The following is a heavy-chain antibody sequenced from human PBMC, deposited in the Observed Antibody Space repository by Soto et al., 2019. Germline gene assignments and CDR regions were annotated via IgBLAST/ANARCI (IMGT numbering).Heavy chain of an antibody. J-gene: IGHJ6*03. CDR3: ARYSYVYYYMDA. CDR1: GGSISSYY. CDR2: IYYSGST. D-gene: IGHD5-18*01. V-gene: IGHV4-59*08. Sequence: SETLSLTCTVSGGSISSYYWSWIRQPPGKGLEWIGYIYYSGSTNYNPSLKSRVTISVDTSKNQFSLKLSSVTAADTAVYYCARYSYVYYYMDAWGKGTTVTVSS.